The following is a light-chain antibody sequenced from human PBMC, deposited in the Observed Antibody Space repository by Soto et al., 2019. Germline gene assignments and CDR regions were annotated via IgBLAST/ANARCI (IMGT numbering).Light chain of an antibody. J-gene: IGKJ1*01. CDR1: QSLLHSDGYNY. Sequence: IVMTQSPLCLPVTPGEPACISCRSSQSLLHSDGYNYLDWYLQKPGQSPQLLIYLGSNRAPGVPDRFSGSGSGTDFTLKISRVEAEDVGVYYCMQALQTRTFGQGTKVDIK. CDR2: LGS. CDR3: MQALQTRT. V-gene: IGKV2-28*01.